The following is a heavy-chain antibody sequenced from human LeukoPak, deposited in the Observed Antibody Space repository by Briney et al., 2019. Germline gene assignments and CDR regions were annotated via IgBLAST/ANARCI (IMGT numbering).Heavy chain of an antibody. V-gene: IGHV4-61*02. Sequence: SQTLSLTCTVSGGSVSSGSYYWSWIRQPAGKGLEWIGRINTSGSTNYNPSLKSRVTMSLDTSENQLSLQLSSVTAADTAVYYCARDDSGWSTLDYWGQGTLVTVSS. CDR1: GGSVSSGSYY. CDR3: ARDDSGWSTLDY. J-gene: IGHJ4*02. CDR2: INTSGST. D-gene: IGHD2-15*01.